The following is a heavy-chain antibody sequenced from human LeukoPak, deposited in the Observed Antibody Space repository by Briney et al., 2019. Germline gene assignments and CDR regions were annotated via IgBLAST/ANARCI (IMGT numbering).Heavy chain of an antibody. Sequence: ASVKVSCKASGYTFTGYYMHWERQAPGQGLEWMGRINPNSGGTNYAQKFQGRVTMTRDTSISTAYMELSRLRSDDTAVYYCARDRGPYYYGMDVWGRGTTVTVSS. J-gene: IGHJ6*02. V-gene: IGHV1-2*06. CDR2: INPNSGGT. CDR1: GYTFTGYY. CDR3: ARDRGPYYYGMDV.